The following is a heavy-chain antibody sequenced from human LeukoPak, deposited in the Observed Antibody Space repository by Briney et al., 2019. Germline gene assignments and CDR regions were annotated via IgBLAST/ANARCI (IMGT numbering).Heavy chain of an antibody. CDR3: ARVGDSSGYYSYYGMDV. CDR2: INPNSGGT. CDR1: GYTFTGYY. Sequence: ASVKVSCKASGYTFTGYYMHWVRQAPGQGLEWMGRINPNSGGTSYAQKFQGRVTMTRDTSISTAYMELSRLRSDDTAVYYCARVGDSSGYYSYYGMDVWGQGTTVTVSS. D-gene: IGHD3-22*01. J-gene: IGHJ6*02. V-gene: IGHV1-2*06.